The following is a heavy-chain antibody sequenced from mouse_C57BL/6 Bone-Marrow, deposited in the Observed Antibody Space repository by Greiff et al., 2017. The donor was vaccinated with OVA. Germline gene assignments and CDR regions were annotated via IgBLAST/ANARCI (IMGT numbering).Heavy chain of an antibody. CDR2: IDPENGDT. CDR1: GFNIKDDY. V-gene: IGHV14-4*01. J-gene: IGHJ2*01. D-gene: IGHD1-1*01. CDR3: TTFRFITTVVADY. Sequence: VQLQQSGAELVRPGASVKLSCTASGFNIKDDYMHWVKQRPEQGLEWIGWIDPENGDTEYASKFQGKATITADTSSNTAYLQLSSLTSEDTAVYYCTTFRFITTVVADYWGQGTTLTVSS.